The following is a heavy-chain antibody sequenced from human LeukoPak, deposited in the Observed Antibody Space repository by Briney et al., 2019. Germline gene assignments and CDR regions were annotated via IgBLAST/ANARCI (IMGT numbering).Heavy chain of an antibody. J-gene: IGHJ6*03. CDR1: GYTFTSYY. Sequence: ASVKVSCKASGYTFTSYYMHWVRQAPGQGLEWMGIINPSGGSTDYAQKFQGRVTMTRDMSTSTVYVELSSLRSEDTAVYYCARGGYSDLYYMDVWGKGTTVTVS. CDR2: INPSGGST. V-gene: IGHV1-46*01. CDR3: ARGGYSDLYYMDV. D-gene: IGHD1-26*01.